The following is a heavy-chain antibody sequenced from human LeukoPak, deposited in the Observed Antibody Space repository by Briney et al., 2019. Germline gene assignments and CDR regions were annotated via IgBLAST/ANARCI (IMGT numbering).Heavy chain of an antibody. V-gene: IGHV4-61*01. D-gene: IGHD5-24*01. CDR3: ARVDGYTTWGDY. CDR2: IYYSGST. Sequence: SEALSLTCTVSGGSVSSGSYYWSWIRQPPGKGLEWIGYIYYSGSTNYNPSLKSRVTISVDTSKNQFSLELSSVTAADTAVYYCARVDGYTTWGDYWGQGTLVTVSS. CDR1: GGSVSSGSYY. J-gene: IGHJ4*02.